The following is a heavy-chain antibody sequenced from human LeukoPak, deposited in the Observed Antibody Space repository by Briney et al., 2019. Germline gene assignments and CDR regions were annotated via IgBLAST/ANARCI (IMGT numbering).Heavy chain of an antibody. Sequence: GGSLRLSCAAPGFTFSSYEMNWVRQAAGKGLEWVSYISSSGSTIYYADSVKGRFTISRDNAKNSLYLQMNSLRAEDTAVYYCAELGITMIGGVWGKGTTVTISS. CDR1: GFTFSSYE. D-gene: IGHD3-10*02. CDR2: ISSSGSTI. CDR3: AELGITMIGGV. J-gene: IGHJ6*04. V-gene: IGHV3-48*03.